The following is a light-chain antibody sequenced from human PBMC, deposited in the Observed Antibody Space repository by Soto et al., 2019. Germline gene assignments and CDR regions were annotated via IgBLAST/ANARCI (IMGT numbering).Light chain of an antibody. J-gene: IGKJ2*01. CDR1: ESVSNY. Sequence: EIVLTQSPATLSLSPGERATLSCRASESVSNYLAWYQHKPGQAPRLLIYDASNKATGIPASFSGSRAATDFTLTISSLAPEDFAVYYGEEHHNWCRIFGRGTRLEIK. CDR3: EEHHNWCRI. V-gene: IGKV3-11*01. CDR2: DAS.